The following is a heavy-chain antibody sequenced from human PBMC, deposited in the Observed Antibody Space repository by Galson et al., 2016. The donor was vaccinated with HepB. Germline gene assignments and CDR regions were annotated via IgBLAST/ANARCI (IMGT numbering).Heavy chain of an antibody. D-gene: IGHD5-24*01. V-gene: IGHV1-46*03. J-gene: IGHJ4*02. CDR3: SRTAEEWQQFDS. CDR2: INLSGGSR. CDR1: GFTFSSYY. Sequence: SVKVSCKASGFTFSSYYMHWVRQAPGQGLEWMGIINLSGGSRNYAQKFQDRVTMTRDTSTSTVYMELSSLRSDDTAVYYCSRTAEEWQQFDSWGQGTLVTVPS.